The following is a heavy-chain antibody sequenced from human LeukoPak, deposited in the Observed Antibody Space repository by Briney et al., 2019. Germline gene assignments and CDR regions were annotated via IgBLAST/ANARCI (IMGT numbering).Heavy chain of an antibody. D-gene: IGHD1-1*01. CDR1: GGSVSSGSYY. CDR2: IYYSGST. V-gene: IGHV4-61*01. Sequence: SETLSLTCTVSGGSVSSGSYYWSWIRQPPGKGLEWIVYIYYSGSTNYNPSLKSRVTISVDTSKNQFSLKLSSVTAADTAVYYCAREGATGTTGWFDPWGQGTLVTVSS. CDR3: AREGATGTTGWFDP. J-gene: IGHJ5*02.